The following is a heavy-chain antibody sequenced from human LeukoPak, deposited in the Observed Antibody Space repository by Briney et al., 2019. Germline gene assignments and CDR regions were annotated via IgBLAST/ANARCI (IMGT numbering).Heavy chain of an antibody. CDR3: ARRCKVPAQRAGDAFDI. D-gene: IGHD2-21*02. CDR2: IYYSGST. V-gene: IGHV4-59*08. Sequence: PSETLSLTCTVSGGSISTYYWSWIRQPPGKGLEWIGYIYYSGSTNYSPSLKSRVTISVDTSKNQFSLKLSSVTAADTGIYYCARRCKVPAQRAGDAFDIWGQGTMVTVSS. CDR1: GGSISTYY. J-gene: IGHJ3*02.